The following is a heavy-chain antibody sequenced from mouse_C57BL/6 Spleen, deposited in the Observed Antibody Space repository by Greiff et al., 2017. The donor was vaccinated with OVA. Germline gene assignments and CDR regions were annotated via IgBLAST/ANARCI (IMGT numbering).Heavy chain of an antibody. CDR2: ISYDGSN. D-gene: IGHD1-1*01. J-gene: IGHJ2*01. V-gene: IGHV3-6*01. CDR1: GYSITSGYY. Sequence: EVQLVESGPGLVKPSQSLSLTCSVTGYSITSGYYWNWIRQFPGNKLEWMGYISYDGSNNYNPSRKNRISITRDTSKNQFFLKLNSVTTEDTATYYCARGGYGSSSFDYWGQGTTLTVSS. CDR3: ARGGYGSSSFDY.